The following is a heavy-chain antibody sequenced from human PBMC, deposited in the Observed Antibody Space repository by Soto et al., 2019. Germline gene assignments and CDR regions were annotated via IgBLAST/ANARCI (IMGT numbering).Heavy chain of an antibody. J-gene: IGHJ5*02. CDR2: IWYDGTKR. V-gene: IGHV3-33*01. D-gene: IGHD6-19*01. CDR3: ARDVVTAVAGSVNVFDP. CDR1: GFSLRTSG. Sequence: QVQLVEYGGGVVQSGRSLTLSCAASGFSLRTSGMHWLRRAPGKGLEWVGFIWYDGTKRFYAIFVKGRSTISKDNSNNILYLQMSGLRAEDKAVYYCARDVVTAVAGSVNVFDPWGQGTLVTVSS.